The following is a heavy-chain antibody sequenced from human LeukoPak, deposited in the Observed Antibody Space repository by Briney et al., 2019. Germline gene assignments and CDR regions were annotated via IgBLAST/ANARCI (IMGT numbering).Heavy chain of an antibody. CDR2: KKRDGSEK. J-gene: IGHJ4*02. CDR3: AREPSQLWIDN. CDR1: GFTXSQXX. D-gene: IGHD5-18*01. V-gene: IGHV3-7*01. Sequence: GFTXSQXXXXWVRQARGKGXXXVANKKRDGSEKKYGDSVKGRFSISRDNTKNSLFLQISSLRGEDSAVYYCAREPSQLWIDNWGQGTRVIVSS.